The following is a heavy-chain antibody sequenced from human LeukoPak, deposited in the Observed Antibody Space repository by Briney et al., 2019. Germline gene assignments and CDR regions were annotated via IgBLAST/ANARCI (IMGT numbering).Heavy chain of an antibody. CDR2: IDRDGFPT. CDR3: AASRWSGALDL. Sequence: PGGSLRLSCAASGFIFRDYWMLWVRQAPGKGLSWVSRIDRDGFPTIYADSVKGRFTVSRNNARNTLYLQMNNLRDDDSAVYYCAASRWSGALDLWGKGSLVTVSS. J-gene: IGHJ5*02. CDR1: GFIFRDYW. D-gene: IGHD3-3*01. V-gene: IGHV3-74*01.